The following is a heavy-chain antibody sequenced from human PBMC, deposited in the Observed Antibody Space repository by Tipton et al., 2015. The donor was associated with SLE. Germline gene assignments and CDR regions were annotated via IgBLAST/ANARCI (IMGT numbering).Heavy chain of an antibody. CDR1: GGAISSDSHY. CDR3: AKDGQLVLYASYFDH. CDR2: FYTPGNN. J-gene: IGHJ4*02. Sequence: TLSLTCTVSGGAISSDSHYWTWIRQPAGKGLEWIGRFYTPGNNHSNPSLKSRVTMSVDTSKNQFSLQLSSVTVADTAVYYCAKDGQLVLYASYFDHWGQGTPVTVSS. D-gene: IGHD2-8*02. V-gene: IGHV4-61*02.